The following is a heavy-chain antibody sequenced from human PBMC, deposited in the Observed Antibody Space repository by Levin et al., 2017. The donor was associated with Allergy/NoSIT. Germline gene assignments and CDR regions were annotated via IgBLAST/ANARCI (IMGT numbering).Heavy chain of an antibody. D-gene: IGHD6-13*01. CDR3: AHRRAAVRDNRLDP. CDR2: IYWDDDK. CDR1: GFSLSTSGVG. Sequence: VSGPTLVKPTQTLTLTCTFSGFSLSTSGVGVGWIRQPPGKALEWLALIYWDDDKRYSPSLKSRLTITKDTSKNQVVLTMTNMDPVDTATYYGAHRRAAVRDNRLDPWGQGTLVTVSS. J-gene: IGHJ5*02. V-gene: IGHV2-5*02.